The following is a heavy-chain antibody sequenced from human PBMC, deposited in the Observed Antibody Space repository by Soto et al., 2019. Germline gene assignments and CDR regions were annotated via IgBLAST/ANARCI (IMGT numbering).Heavy chain of an antibody. D-gene: IGHD3-3*01. Sequence: GGSLRLSCAASGFTFSSYSMNWVRQAPGKGLEWVSYISSSSSTIYYADSVKGRFTISRDNAKNSLYLQMNSLRAEDTAVYYCARDMMLFSFGVVTYWGQGTLVTVSS. V-gene: IGHV3-48*01. CDR2: ISSSSSTI. J-gene: IGHJ4*02. CDR3: ARDMMLFSFGVVTY. CDR1: GFTFSSYS.